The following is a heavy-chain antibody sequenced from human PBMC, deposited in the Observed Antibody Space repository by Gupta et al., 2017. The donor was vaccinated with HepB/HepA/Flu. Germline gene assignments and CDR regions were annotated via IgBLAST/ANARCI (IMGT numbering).Heavy chain of an antibody. D-gene: IGHD2/OR15-2a*01. CDR3: VRKNTTFFDF. CDR2: IKKDGSEP. Sequence: HLVESGGRLVQSGGSLRISCAASGFVFSDYSMSWVRQAPGKGPEWVATIKKDGSEPFFLDSVQGRFRISRDNAHNSLSLQLNHLRPEDTGVYYCVRKNTTFFDFWGQGTFIIVSS. J-gene: IGHJ4*02. V-gene: IGHV3-7*01. CDR1: GFVFSDYS.